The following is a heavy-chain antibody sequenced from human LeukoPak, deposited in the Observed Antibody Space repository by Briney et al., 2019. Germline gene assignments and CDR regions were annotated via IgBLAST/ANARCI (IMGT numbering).Heavy chain of an antibody. Sequence: TLSLTCTXSGDSXXRSTYYWAWIRQPPGKGLEWIGSVYYGRSPYFNPSLESRATISVDTSKNHFSLKMSSVTAADTAVYYCARSSGTGTFSYWGQGTLVTVSS. CDR2: VYYGRSP. J-gene: IGHJ4*02. CDR1: GDSXXRSTYY. V-gene: IGHV4-39*02. CDR3: ARSSGTGTFSY. D-gene: IGHD6-25*01.